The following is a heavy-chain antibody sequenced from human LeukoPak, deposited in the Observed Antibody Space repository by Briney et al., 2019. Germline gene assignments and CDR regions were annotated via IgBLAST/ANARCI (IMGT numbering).Heavy chain of an antibody. J-gene: IGHJ4*02. Sequence: PGGSLRLSCAASGFTFDDYAMHWVRQAPGKGLEWVSGISWNSGSIGYADSVKGRFTISRDNAKNSLYLQMNSLRAEDMALYYCAKGGGGYSSSSFLDYWGQGTLVTVSS. D-gene: IGHD6-6*01. V-gene: IGHV3-9*03. CDR3: AKGGGGYSSSSFLDY. CDR2: ISWNSGSI. CDR1: GFTFDDYA.